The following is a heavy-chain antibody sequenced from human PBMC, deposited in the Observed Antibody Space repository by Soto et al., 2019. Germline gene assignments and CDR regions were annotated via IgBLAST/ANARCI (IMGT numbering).Heavy chain of an antibody. Sequence: SGTLSLTCPGSGGSLSSYYWSWLRPPPGKGLEWIGYIYYSGSTNYNPSLKSRVTISVDTSKNQFSLKLSSVTAADTAGDYCARDLRGSSSPWFDPWGQGTRVTVSA. CDR3: ARDLRGSSSPWFDP. CDR2: IYYSGST. J-gene: IGHJ5*02. D-gene: IGHD6-6*01. CDR1: GGSLSSYY. V-gene: IGHV4-59*01.